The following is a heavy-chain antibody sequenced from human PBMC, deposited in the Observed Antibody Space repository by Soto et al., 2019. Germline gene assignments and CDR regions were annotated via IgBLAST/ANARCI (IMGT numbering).Heavy chain of an antibody. J-gene: IGHJ4*02. CDR1: GGTFSSCG. Sequence: SVKVSWKAAGGTFSSCGISWVRQAPGQGLEWMGGIIPIFGTANYARKFQGRVTITADESTSTAYMELSSLGSEATAVYYCARDQGYYASSCYYGGWADYWGQRTLVTVSS. CDR2: IIPIFGTA. D-gene: IGHD3-22*01. CDR3: ARDQGYYASSCYYGGWADY. V-gene: IGHV1-69*13.